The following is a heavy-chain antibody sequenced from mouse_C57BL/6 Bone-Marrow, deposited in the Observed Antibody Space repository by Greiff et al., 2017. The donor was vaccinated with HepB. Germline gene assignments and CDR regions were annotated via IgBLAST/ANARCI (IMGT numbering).Heavy chain of an antibody. CDR2: ISDGGSYT. CDR3: ARVGYDERVAY. D-gene: IGHD2-2*01. CDR1: GFTFSSYA. V-gene: IGHV5-4*01. J-gene: IGHJ3*01. Sequence: DVQLVESGGGLVKPGGSLKLSCAASGFTFSSYAMSWVRQTPEKRLEWVATISDGGSYTYYPDNVKGRFTISRDNAKNNLYLQMSHLKSEDTAMYYGARVGYDERVAYWGQGTLVTVSA.